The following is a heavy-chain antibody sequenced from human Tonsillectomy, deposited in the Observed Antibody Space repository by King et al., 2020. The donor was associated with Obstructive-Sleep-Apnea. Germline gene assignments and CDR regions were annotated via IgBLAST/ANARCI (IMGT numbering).Heavy chain of an antibody. V-gene: IGHV4-31*03. CDR2: IYYSGST. J-gene: IGHJ6*02. CDR1: GGSINSVVYY. Sequence: VQLQESGPGLVKPSQTLSLTCTVSGGSINSVVYYWTWIRQHPGKGLEWIGNIYYSGSTYYNPSLKSRVTISVDTSKNQFSLRLSSVTAADTAVYYCARAVDGSGSYSYYYNAMDVWGQGTTVTVSS. D-gene: IGHD3-10*01. CDR3: ARAVDGSGSYSYYYNAMDV.